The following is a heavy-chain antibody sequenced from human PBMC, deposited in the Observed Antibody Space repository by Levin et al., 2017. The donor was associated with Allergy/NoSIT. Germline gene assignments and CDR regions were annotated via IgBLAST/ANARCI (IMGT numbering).Heavy chain of an antibody. V-gene: IGHV3-9*01. J-gene: IGHJ4*02. CDR2: ISWNSGSI. D-gene: IGHD3-9*01. CDR1: GFTFDDYA. CDR3: AKDVGYDILTGYWGVDY. Sequence: SLKISCAASGFTFDDYAMHWVRQAPGKGLEWVSGISWNSGSIGYADSVKGRFTISRDNAKNSLYLQMNSLRAEDTALYYCAKDVGYDILTGYWGVDYWGQGTLVTVSS.